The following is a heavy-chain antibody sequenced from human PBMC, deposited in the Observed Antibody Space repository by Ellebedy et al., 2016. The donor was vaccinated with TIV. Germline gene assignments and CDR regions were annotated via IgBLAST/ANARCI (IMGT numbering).Heavy chain of an antibody. J-gene: IGHJ5*02. CDR3: ARGSGGNFKWFDP. CDR1: GDSISDYY. V-gene: IGHV4-59*12. D-gene: IGHD2-15*01. Sequence: SETLSLXCTVSGDSISDYYWSWIRQPAGKGLEWIGRIYSTGNTNYNPSLNYNPSLKSRVTLSVDTSKNQFSLKLTSVTAADTAVYYCARGSGGNFKWFDPWGQGALVTVSS. CDR2: IYSTGNTN.